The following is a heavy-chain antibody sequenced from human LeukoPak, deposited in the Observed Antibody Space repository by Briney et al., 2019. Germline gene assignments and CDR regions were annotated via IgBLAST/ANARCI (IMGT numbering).Heavy chain of an antibody. V-gene: IGHV4-59*01. CDR1: GGSISSYY. CDR3: VRGSTVTSFTY. J-gene: IGHJ4*02. D-gene: IGHD4-17*01. Sequence: SEPLSLTCTVTGGSISSYYWSWIRQPPGKGLEWIEYIYYSGSTNYNTSLKSRVTISVDTSKNQFSLKLRSVTAADTAVFYCVRGSTVTSFTYWGQGTLVTVST. CDR2: IYYSGST.